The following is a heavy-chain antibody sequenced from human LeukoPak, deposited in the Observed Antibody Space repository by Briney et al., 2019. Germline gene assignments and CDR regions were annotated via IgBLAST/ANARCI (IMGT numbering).Heavy chain of an antibody. CDR2: IYYSGST. D-gene: IGHD6-19*01. CDR3: ARDSYSSGWCANDAFDI. Sequence: TSETLSLTCTVSGGSISSYYWSWIRQPPGKGLEWVGYIYYSGSTNYNPSLKSRVTISVDTSKNQFSLKLSSVTAADTAVYYCARDSYSSGWCANDAFDIWGQGTMVTVSS. J-gene: IGHJ3*02. V-gene: IGHV4-59*01. CDR1: GGSISSYY.